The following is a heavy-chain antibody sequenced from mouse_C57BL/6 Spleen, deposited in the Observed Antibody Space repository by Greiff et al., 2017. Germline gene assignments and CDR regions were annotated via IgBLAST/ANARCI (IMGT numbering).Heavy chain of an antibody. J-gene: IGHJ4*01. D-gene: IGHD1-1*01. CDR3: ARTYGSSSGYYYAMDC. Sequence: VQLQQPGAELVRPGSSVKLSCKASGYTFTSYWMDWVKQRPGQGLEWIGNIYPSDSETHYNQKFKDKATLTVDKSSSTAYMQLSSLTSEDSAVYYCARTYGSSSGYYYAMDCWGQGTSVTVSS. CDR1: GYTFTSYW. V-gene: IGHV1-61*01. CDR2: IYPSDSET.